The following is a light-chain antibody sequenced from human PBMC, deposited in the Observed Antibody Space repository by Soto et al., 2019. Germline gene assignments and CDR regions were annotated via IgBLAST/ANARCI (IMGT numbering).Light chain of an antibody. CDR3: HQYYDWPPGHT. J-gene: IGKJ2*01. CDR1: QTINSN. CDR2: GAS. V-gene: IGKV3-15*01. Sequence: EIVMTQSPATLSVSPGERATLSCRASQTINSNLAWYQHRPGQSPRLVIYGASTRATGIPARFSGSGSGTEFTLTITSLQSEDFAVYYCHQYYDWPPGHTFGQGTKLEIK.